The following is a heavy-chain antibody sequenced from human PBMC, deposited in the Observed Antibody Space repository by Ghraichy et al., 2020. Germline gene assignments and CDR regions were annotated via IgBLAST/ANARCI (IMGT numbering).Heavy chain of an antibody. V-gene: IGHV3-23*01. CDR3: AKESDYDGSGYYKAAFDY. CDR1: GFTFSSYA. Sequence: GGSLRLSCAASGFTFSSYAMSWVRHAPGKGLEWVSSISGSGGSTLYADSVKGRFTISRDNSKNTLYLQMNSLRAEDTAVYYCAKESDYDGSGYYKAAFDYWGQGTLVTVSS. CDR2: ISGSGGST. J-gene: IGHJ4*02. D-gene: IGHD3-22*01.